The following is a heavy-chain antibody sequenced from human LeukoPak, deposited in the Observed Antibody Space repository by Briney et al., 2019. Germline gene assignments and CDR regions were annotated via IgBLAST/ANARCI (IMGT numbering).Heavy chain of an antibody. V-gene: IGHV3-7*01. CDR3: ARDSTMGQPDY. J-gene: IGHJ4*02. CDR2: IKPDGNEK. D-gene: IGHD1-14*01. Sequence: GGSLRLSCAASGFTFSNYWMSWLRQAPGRGLEWVANIKPDGNEKYFVDSVRGRFTISRDNAKNSLYLQMNSLRAEDTAVYYCARDSTMGQPDYWGQGTLVTVSS. CDR1: GFTFSNYW.